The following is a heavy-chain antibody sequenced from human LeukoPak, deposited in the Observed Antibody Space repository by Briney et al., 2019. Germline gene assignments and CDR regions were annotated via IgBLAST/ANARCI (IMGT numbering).Heavy chain of an antibody. CDR1: GFTVRSNY. D-gene: IGHD1-26*01. Sequence: GGSLRLSCAASGFTVRSNYMSWVRQAPGKGLEWVSIIYNDGGTYYADSVKGRFTISRDNAKNSLYLQMNSLRDEDTAVYYCASSGSYRFDYWGQGTLVTVSS. J-gene: IGHJ4*02. CDR2: IYNDGGT. CDR3: ASSGSYRFDY. V-gene: IGHV3-66*01.